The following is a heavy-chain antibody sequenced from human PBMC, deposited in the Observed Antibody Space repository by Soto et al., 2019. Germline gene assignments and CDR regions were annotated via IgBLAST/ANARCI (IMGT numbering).Heavy chain of an antibody. CDR3: AKEGYCSSTSCYIYYYYYYGMDV. Sequence: GGSLRLSCAASGFTFSSYAMSWVRQAPGKGLEWVSAISGSGGSTYYADSVKGRFTISRDNSKNTLYLQMNSLRAEDTAVYYCAKEGYCSSTSCYIYYYYYYGMDVWGQGTTVTVSS. CDR1: GFTFSSYA. CDR2: ISGSGGST. V-gene: IGHV3-23*01. D-gene: IGHD2-2*02. J-gene: IGHJ6*02.